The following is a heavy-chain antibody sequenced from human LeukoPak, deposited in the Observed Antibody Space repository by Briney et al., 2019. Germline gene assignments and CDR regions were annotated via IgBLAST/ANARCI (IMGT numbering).Heavy chain of an antibody. V-gene: IGHV4-59*08. J-gene: IGHJ6*02. D-gene: IGHD5-24*01. CDR1: GGSISSYY. Sequence: SETLSLTCTVSGGSISSYYWSWIRQPPGKGLEWIGYIYYSGSTNYNPSLKSRVTISVDTSKNQFSLKLSSVTAADTAVYYCARVPLVGWLLRSHYYGMDVWGQGTTVTVSS. CDR3: ARVPLVGWLLRSHYYGMDV. CDR2: IYYSGST.